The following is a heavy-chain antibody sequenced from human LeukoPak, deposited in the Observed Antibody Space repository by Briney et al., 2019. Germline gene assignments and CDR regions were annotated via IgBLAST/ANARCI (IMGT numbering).Heavy chain of an antibody. V-gene: IGHV1-8*01. CDR1: GYTFTSYD. D-gene: IGHD4-23*01. CDR2: MNPNSGNT. J-gene: IGHJ4*02. CDR3: ARGDYGGNSIDY. Sequence: ASVKVSCKASGYTFTSYDINWVRQATGQGLEWMGWMNPNSGNTGYAQKFQGRVTMTRNTSISTAYMELSSLRPEDTAVYYCARGDYGGNSIDYWGQGTLVTVSS.